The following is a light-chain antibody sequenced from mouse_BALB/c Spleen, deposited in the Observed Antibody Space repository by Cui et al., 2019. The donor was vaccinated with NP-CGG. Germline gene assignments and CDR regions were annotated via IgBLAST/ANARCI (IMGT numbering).Light chain of an antibody. CDR2: GTN. CDR3: ALWYSNHWV. CDR1: TGDVTTNNF. J-gene: IGLJ1*01. V-gene: IGLV1*01. Sequence: QAVVTQESALTTSPGETVTLTCRSNTGDVTTNNFANWVQEKTDHLFTGLIGGTNNRAPGVPARFSGSLIGDKAALTITGAQTEDEAIYFCALWYSNHWVFGGGTKLTVL.